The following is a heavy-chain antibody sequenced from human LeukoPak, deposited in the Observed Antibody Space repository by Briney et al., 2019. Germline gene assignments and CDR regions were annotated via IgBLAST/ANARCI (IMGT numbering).Heavy chain of an antibody. CDR3: ARVPPRYCSGGSCSPFDY. V-gene: IGHV1-69*01. CDR2: IIPIFGTA. CDR1: GGTFSSYA. D-gene: IGHD2-15*01. J-gene: IGHJ4*02. Sequence: GSSVKVSCKASGGTFSSYAISWVRQAPGQGLEWMGGIIPIFGTANYAQKFQGRVTITADEFTSTAYMELSSLRSEDTAVYYCARVPPRYCSGGSCSPFDYWGQGTLVTVSS.